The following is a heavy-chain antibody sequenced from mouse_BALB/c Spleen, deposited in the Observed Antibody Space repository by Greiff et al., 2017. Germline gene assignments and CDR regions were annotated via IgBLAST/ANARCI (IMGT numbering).Heavy chain of an antibody. Sequence: DVQLQESGPGLVKPSQSLSLTCSVTGYSITSGYYWNWIRQFPGNKLEWMGYISYDGSNNYNPSLKNRISITRDTSKNQFFLKLNSVTTEDTATYYCARGDGYYRYAMDYWGQGTSVTVSS. CDR1: GYSITSGYY. V-gene: IGHV3-6*02. D-gene: IGHD2-3*01. CDR3: ARGDGYYRYAMDY. J-gene: IGHJ4*01. CDR2: ISYDGSN.